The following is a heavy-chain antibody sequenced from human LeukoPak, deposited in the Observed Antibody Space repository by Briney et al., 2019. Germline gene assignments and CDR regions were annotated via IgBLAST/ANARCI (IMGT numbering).Heavy chain of an antibody. Sequence: GGSLRLSCAASGFTFSDYWMAWVRQAPGGGLEWVAHIKRDGSDKNYVDPVKGRFTISRDNAKNSVYLKMNSLRVEDTATYYCARDGYLDYWGQGTLVTVSS. D-gene: IGHD5-18*01. V-gene: IGHV3-7*05. CDR3: ARDGYLDY. J-gene: IGHJ4*02. CDR2: IKRDGSDK. CDR1: GFTFSDYW.